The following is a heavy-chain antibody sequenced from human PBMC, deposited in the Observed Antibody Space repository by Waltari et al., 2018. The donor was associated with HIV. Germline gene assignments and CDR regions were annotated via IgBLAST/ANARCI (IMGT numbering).Heavy chain of an antibody. CDR2: ISYDGDQ. V-gene: IGHV3-30*18. CDR3: AKVAGRSGSYSHYYYGMDV. CDR1: GFAFKNFP. Sequence: QVQLVESGGGVVQPGGSLRLSCAASGFAFKNFPLHWVRQAPCKGLEWVAVISYDGDQYYADSVKGRFTISRDNSKKSLFLQMSSLRPEDSAVYYCAKVAGRSGSYSHYYYGMDVWGQGTTVTVS. J-gene: IGHJ6*02. D-gene: IGHD1-26*01.